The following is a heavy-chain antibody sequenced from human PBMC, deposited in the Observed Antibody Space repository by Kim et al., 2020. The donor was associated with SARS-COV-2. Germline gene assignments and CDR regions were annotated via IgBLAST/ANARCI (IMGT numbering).Heavy chain of an antibody. CDR2: IKSDGSSI. V-gene: IGHV3-11*01. CDR3: VREPNY. Sequence: GGSLRLSCAASGFSFSDYYMSWIRQAPGKGLEWVAYIKSDGSSIKNADSVSGRFTISRDNAKKSLSLQMNRLTPEDTAVYYCVREPNYWGQGTLVTVSS. CDR1: GFSFSDYY. J-gene: IGHJ4*02.